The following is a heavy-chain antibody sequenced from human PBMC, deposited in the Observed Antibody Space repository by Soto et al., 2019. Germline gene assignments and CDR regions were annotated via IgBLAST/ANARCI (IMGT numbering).Heavy chain of an antibody. D-gene: IGHD6-19*01. V-gene: IGHV3-30-3*01. CDR2: MSYDGSNK. CDR3: ARDLEVAVAGA. J-gene: IGHJ5*02. Sequence: GGSLRLSCAASGFTFSTYTMHWVRQAPGKGLEWVAVMSYDGSNKYYADSVKGRFTVSRDNSKNTLYLQMNSLRAEDTAVYYCARDLEVAVAGAWGQGTLVTVSS. CDR1: GFTFSTYT.